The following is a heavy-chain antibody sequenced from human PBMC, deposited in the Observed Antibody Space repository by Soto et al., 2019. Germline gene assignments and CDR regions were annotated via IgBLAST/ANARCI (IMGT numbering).Heavy chain of an antibody. D-gene: IGHD3-16*02. CDR3: ARGLNIVGRNYYYGMDV. V-gene: IGHV4-39*06. Sequence: PSETLSLTCTVSGGSISSSSYYWGWIRQPPGKGLEWIGYIYFSGSTYYNPSLKSRVTISVGTSKNQFPLKLTSVTAADTAVYYCARGLNIVGRNYYYGMDVWGQGTTVTVSS. J-gene: IGHJ6*02. CDR1: GGSISSSSYY. CDR2: IYFSGST.